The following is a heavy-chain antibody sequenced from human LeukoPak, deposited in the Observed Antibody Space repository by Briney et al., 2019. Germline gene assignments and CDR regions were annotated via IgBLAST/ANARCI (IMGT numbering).Heavy chain of an antibody. CDR1: GDSVSSNSAA. CDR3: AREPGYSSGWYFGWFDP. Sequence: SQTLSLTCAISGDSVSSNSAAWNWIRQSPSRGLEWLGRTYYRSKWYNDYAVSVKSRITINPGTSKNQFSLQLNSVTPEDTAVYYCAREPGYSSGWYFGWFDPWGQGTLVTVSS. D-gene: IGHD6-19*01. V-gene: IGHV6-1*01. CDR2: TYYRSKWYN. J-gene: IGHJ5*02.